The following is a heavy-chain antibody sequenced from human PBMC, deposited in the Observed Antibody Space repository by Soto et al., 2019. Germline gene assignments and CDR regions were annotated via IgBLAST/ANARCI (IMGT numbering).Heavy chain of an antibody. V-gene: IGHV1-3*01. CDR1: GYTFTSYA. Sequence: ASVKVSCKASGYTFTSYAMHWVRQAPGQRPEWMGWINAGNGNTKYSQKFQGRVTITRDTSASTAYMELSSLRSEDTAVYYCARVDVLRFLEWSLKGGMDVWGQGTTVTVSS. CDR3: ARVDVLRFLEWSLKGGMDV. J-gene: IGHJ6*02. CDR2: INAGNGNT. D-gene: IGHD3-3*01.